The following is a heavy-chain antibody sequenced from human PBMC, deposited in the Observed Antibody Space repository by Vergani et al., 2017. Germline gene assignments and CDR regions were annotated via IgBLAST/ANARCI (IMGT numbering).Heavy chain of an antibody. CDR3: ARGYGSGARWFDP. J-gene: IGHJ5*02. CDR2: IYYSGST. CDR1: GGSISSSSYY. D-gene: IGHD3-10*01. Sequence: QLQLQESGPGLVKPSETLSLTCTVSGGSISSSSYYWGWIRQPPGKGLEWIGSIYYSGSTNYNPSLKSRVTISVDTSKNQFSLKLSSVTAADTAVYYCARGYGSGARWFDPWGQGTLVTVSS. V-gene: IGHV4-39*07.